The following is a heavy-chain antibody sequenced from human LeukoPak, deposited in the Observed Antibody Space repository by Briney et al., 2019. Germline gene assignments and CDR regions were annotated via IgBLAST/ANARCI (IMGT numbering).Heavy chain of an antibody. Sequence: GSLRLSCAASGFNLSSHEMNWVRQAPGQGLEWIGSIYYSGSTYYNPSLKSRVTISVDTSKNQFSLKLSSVTAADTAVYYCARHPDGFRVDHWGQGTLVTVSS. CDR3: ARHPDGFRVDH. D-gene: IGHD2-2*01. CDR2: IYYSGST. V-gene: IGHV4-39*01. CDR1: GFNLSSHE. J-gene: IGHJ4*02.